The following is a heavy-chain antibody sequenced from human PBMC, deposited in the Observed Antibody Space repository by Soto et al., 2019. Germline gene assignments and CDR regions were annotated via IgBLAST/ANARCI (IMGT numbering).Heavy chain of an antibody. Sequence: PSETLSLTCSVSGGSISSISHFWGWFRQSPGKGLDWIGNVYHTGTTHYNPSLKSRVTISVDTSKNQFSLQLSSVTAADTAVYYFQRQTSMITMASHGRSKWFDPWGPCKLFTVSS. V-gene: IGHV4-39*01. CDR2: VYHTGTT. CDR3: QRQTSMITMASHGRSKWFDP. D-gene: IGHD3-22*01. J-gene: IGHJ5*02. CDR1: GGSISSISHF.